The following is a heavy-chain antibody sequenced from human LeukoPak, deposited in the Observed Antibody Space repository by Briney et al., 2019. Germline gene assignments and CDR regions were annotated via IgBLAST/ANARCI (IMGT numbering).Heavy chain of an antibody. Sequence: GGSLRLSCAASGFTFSSYAMNWVRQAPGKGLEWVSGISGSGGTTYYADSVRGRFTISRDNSNNTLYLQMNSLRADDTAVYYCAKYRTTNAPPRNFDYWGQGALVTVSS. V-gene: IGHV3-23*01. D-gene: IGHD1-14*01. J-gene: IGHJ4*02. CDR2: ISGSGGTT. CDR3: AKYRTTNAPPRNFDY. CDR1: GFTFSSYA.